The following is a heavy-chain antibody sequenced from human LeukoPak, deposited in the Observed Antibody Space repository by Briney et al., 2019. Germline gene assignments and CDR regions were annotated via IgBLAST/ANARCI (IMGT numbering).Heavy chain of an antibody. D-gene: IGHD3-22*01. CDR1: GGSISSSSYY. V-gene: IGHV4-39*02. CDR3: ARRSSGGGLFDY. Sequence: PSVTLSLTCTVSGGSISSSSYYWGWIRQPPGKGLEWIGSIFYSGNTYYNASLKSRITISVDTSKNHFSLKLSSVTSADTAVYYCARRSSGGGLFDYWGQGTLVTVSA. CDR2: IFYSGNT. J-gene: IGHJ4*02.